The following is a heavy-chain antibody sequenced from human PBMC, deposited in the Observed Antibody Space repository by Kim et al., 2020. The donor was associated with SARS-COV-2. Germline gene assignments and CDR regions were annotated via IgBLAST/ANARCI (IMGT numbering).Heavy chain of an antibody. D-gene: IGHD6-19*01. Sequence: GGSLRLSCSASGFTFRDFAMAWFRQAPGRGPECVAFIRAKAYTGTTEYAASVKGRFTISRDDSKSIVYLQMNSLETEDTAVYYCSREFTTVAVAGLRGAFDSWGQGIWVTVSS. CDR1: GFTFRDFA. J-gene: IGHJ4*02. CDR3: SREFTTVAVAGLRGAFDS. V-gene: IGHV3-49*03. CDR2: IRAKAYTGTT.